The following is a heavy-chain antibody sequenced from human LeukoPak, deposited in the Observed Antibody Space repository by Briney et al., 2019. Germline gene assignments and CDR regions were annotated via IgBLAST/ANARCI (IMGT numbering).Heavy chain of an antibody. J-gene: IGHJ3*02. CDR2: INPDSGGT. CDR3: AIAAAGFHDAFDI. CDR1: GYIFTDYY. V-gene: IGHV1-2*04. Sequence: ASVKVSCKASGYIFTDYYIHWVRQAPGQGHEWMGWINPDSGGTNYAQKFQGWGTMTKDTSINTAYMELNRLTSDATAVYYCAIAAAGFHDAFDIWGQGTMATVSS. D-gene: IGHD6-13*01.